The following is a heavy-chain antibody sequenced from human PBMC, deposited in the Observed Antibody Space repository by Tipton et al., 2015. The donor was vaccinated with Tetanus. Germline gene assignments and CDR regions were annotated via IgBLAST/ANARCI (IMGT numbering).Heavy chain of an antibody. J-gene: IGHJ2*01. CDR3: ASTIESAAANWYFDL. D-gene: IGHD2-2*01. CDR2: IYYSGST. V-gene: IGHV4-39*01. Sequence: TLSLTCTVSGGSISSSSYYWGWIRQPPGKGLEWIGSIYYSGSTYYNPSLKSRVTISVDTSKNQFSLKLSSVTAADTAVYYCASTIESAAANWYFDLWGRGTLDTVSS. CDR1: GGSISSSSYY.